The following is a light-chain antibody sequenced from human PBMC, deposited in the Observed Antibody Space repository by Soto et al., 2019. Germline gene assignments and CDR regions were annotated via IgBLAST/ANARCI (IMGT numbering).Light chain of an antibody. CDR1: QSISSY. Sequence: DIQMTQSPSSLSASVGDRVTITFRASQSISSYLNWYQQKPGKAPKLLIYAASSLQSGVPSRFSGSGSGTEFTLTVSSLQPDDFATYYCHQYHNFPRTFGQGTKVDIK. CDR3: HQYHNFPRT. V-gene: IGKV1-39*01. CDR2: AAS. J-gene: IGKJ1*01.